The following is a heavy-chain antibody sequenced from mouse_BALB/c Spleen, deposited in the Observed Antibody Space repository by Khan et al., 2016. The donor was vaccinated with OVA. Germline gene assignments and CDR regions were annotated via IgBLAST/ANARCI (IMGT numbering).Heavy chain of an antibody. CDR1: GYTSTSHR. J-gene: IGHJ3*01. CDR2: IYPGNSDT. V-gene: IGHV1-5*01. CDR3: TRFGYLFAY. Sequence: VQLQQSGSVLARPGTSVKMSCKASGYTSTSHRTHWVKQRRGLGLEWIGAIYPGNSDTSSNQKFKGKAKLTAVTSTSTAYMALISMTNEASAVFNFTRFGYLFAYWGQGTMVTVSA. D-gene: IGHD2-14*01.